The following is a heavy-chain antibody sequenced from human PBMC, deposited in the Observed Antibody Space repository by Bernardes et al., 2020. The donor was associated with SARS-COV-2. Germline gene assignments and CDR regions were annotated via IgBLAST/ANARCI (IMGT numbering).Heavy chain of an antibody. CDR2: ISAYNNNT. V-gene: IGHV1-18*01. J-gene: IGHJ4*02. CDR1: GYTFSSNG. CDR3: ARGGGFYGSGSPDY. D-gene: IGHD3-10*01. Sequence: ASVKVSCKASGYTFSSNGINWVRQAPGQGLEWMGWISAYNNNTNYAQKFQGRATMTTDTPTSTAYMELRSLTSDDTAVYFCARGGGFYGSGSPDYWGQGTLVTVSS.